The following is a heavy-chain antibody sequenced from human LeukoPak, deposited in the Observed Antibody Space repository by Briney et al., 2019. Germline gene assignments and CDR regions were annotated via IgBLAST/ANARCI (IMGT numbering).Heavy chain of an antibody. CDR2: IYHSGST. J-gene: IGHJ4*02. D-gene: IGHD4-17*01. Sequence: SETLSLTCAVSGGSISSGGYSWSWIRQPPGKGLEWVGYIYHSGSTYYNPSLKSRVTISVDRSKNQFSLKLSSVTAADTAVYYCARGRYGDYAYWGQGTLVTVSS. V-gene: IGHV4-30-2*01. CDR3: ARGRYGDYAY. CDR1: GGSISSGGYS.